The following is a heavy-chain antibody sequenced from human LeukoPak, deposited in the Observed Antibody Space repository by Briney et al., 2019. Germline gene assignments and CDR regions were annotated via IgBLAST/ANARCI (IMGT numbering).Heavy chain of an antibody. Sequence: PGGSLRLSCAASGFTFSIYSMNWVRQSPGKGLEWVSYISGGSSTIYYADSEKGRFTISRDNAKNSLYLQMNSLRAEDTAVYYCARAYGDYVYYYYYMDVWGKGTTVTVSS. J-gene: IGHJ6*03. CDR1: GFTFSIYS. V-gene: IGHV3-48*04. D-gene: IGHD4-17*01. CDR3: ARAYGDYVYYYYYMDV. CDR2: ISGGSSTI.